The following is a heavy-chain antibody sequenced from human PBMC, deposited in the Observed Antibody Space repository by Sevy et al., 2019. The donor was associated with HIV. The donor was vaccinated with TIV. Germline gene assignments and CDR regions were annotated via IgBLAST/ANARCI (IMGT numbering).Heavy chain of an antibody. CDR1: GFTFSNAW. CDR3: TTVPQPSYDFWRYNYYSYGMDV. CDR2: IKSKTDGGTT. V-gene: IGHV3-15*01. J-gene: IGHJ6*02. Sequence: GGSLRLSCAASGFTFSNAWMSWVRQAPGKGLEWVGRIKSKTDGGTTDYAAPVKDRFTISRDDSKNTLNLQMNSLKTADKALYYCTTVPQPSYDFWRYNYYSYGMDVWGQGTTVTVSS. D-gene: IGHD3-3*01.